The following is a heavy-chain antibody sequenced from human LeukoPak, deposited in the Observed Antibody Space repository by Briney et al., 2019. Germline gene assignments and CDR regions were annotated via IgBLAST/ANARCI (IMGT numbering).Heavy chain of an antibody. CDR3: ARSSDFRVVIGHYYMDV. CDR1: GGSINRYY. Sequence: SETLSLTCTVSGGSINRYYWSWIRQPAGKGLEWIGRIYTSGSTNGNPSLKNRVTISVDKSKNQFSLKLSSVTAADTAVYCCARSSDFRVVIGHYYMDVWGEGTTVTVSS. V-gene: IGHV4-4*07. D-gene: IGHD3-3*01. J-gene: IGHJ6*03. CDR2: IYTSGST.